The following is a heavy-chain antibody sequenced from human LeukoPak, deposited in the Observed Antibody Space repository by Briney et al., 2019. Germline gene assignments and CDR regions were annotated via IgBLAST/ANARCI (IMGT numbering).Heavy chain of an antibody. D-gene: IGHD6-13*01. J-gene: IGHJ4*02. CDR1: GFIFITNA. Sequence: VGSLRLSCATSGFIFITNALSWVRQAPGKRLEWASRISGSGGSTYHTDSVKGRVTTSRDSSKDTLYLQMNSLRAEDSAIYYCARLIRAAPGKGYFYYWGEGTLVTVSS. CDR3: ARLIRAAPGKGYFYY. V-gene: IGHV3-23*01. CDR2: ISGSGGST.